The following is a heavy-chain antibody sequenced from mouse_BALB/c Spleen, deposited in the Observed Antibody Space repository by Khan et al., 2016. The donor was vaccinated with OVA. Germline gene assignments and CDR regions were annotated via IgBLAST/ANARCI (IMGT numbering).Heavy chain of an antibody. D-gene: IGHD2-1*01. CDR2: ISSGSSTI. CDR3: ARSGGNFHWYFDV. J-gene: IGHJ1*01. Sequence: EVELVEPGGGLVQPGGSRKLSCAASGFTFSNFGMHWVRQAPKKGLEWVAYISSGSSTIYYVDTVKGRFTISRDNPKNTLFLQMTSLRSEDTAIYYCARSGGNFHWYFDVWGAGTSVTVSS. CDR1: GFTFSNFG. V-gene: IGHV5-17*02.